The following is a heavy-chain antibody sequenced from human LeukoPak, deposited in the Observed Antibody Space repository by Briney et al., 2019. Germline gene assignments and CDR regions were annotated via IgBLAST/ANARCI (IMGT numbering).Heavy chain of an antibody. Sequence: GGSLRLSCAASGFTFDDDTMHWVRQAPGKGLEGGSLIIWDGGSTYYADSVKGRFTISRDNSKNSLYLQMNSLRTEDTALYYCAKDRDYGYDYWGQGTLVTVSS. J-gene: IGHJ4*02. CDR1: GFTFDDDT. V-gene: IGHV3-43*01. CDR3: AKDRDYGYDY. CDR2: IIWDGGST. D-gene: IGHD4-17*01.